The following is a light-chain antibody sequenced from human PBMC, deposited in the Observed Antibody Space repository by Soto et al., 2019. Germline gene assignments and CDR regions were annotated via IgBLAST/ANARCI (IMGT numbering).Light chain of an antibody. J-gene: IGLJ2*01. V-gene: IGLV3-1*01. CDR2: QDN. Sequence: SYELTQPPSVSVSPGQTASITCSGDKLGDKYACWYQQKPGQSPVLVIYQDNKRPSVIPERFSGSNSGNTATLTISGTQAMDEADYYCQAWDSSTAVFGGGTKLTVL. CDR3: QAWDSSTAV. CDR1: KLGDKY.